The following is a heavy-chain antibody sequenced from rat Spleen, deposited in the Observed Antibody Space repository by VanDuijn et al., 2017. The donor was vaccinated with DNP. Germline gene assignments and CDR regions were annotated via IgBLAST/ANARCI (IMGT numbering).Heavy chain of an antibody. J-gene: IGHJ3*01. CDR1: GFTFSNYD. Sequence: EVQLVESGGGLVQPGRSVKLSCAASGFTFSNYDMAWVRQAPERGLEWVATISYDGRSTYYRDSVKGRFTISRDNAKSSLYLQMNSLKSEDTATYYCTTDNSGLNWFAFWGQGTLVTVSS. CDR3: TTDNSGLNWFAF. CDR2: ISYDGRST. V-gene: IGHV5-20*01. D-gene: IGHD4-3*01.